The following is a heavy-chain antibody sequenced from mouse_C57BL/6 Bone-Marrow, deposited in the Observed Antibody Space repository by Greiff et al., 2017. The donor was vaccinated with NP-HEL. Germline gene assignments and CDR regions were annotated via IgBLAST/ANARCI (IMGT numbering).Heavy chain of an antibody. J-gene: IGHJ3*01. CDR3: ARWVTTDRTY. Sequence: VQLQQSGAELVKPGASVKLSCKASGYTFTSYWMHWVKQRPGQGLEWIGMIHPNSGSTNYNEKFKSKATLTVDKSSSTAYMQLSSLTSEDSAVYYCARWVTTDRTYWGQGTLVTVSA. CDR1: GYTFTSYW. V-gene: IGHV1-64*01. CDR2: IHPNSGST. D-gene: IGHD1-1*01.